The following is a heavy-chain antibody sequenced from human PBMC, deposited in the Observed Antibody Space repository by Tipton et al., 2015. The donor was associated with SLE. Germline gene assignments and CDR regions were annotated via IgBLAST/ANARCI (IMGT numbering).Heavy chain of an antibody. CDR3: ANYFYDATGYQSVDD. D-gene: IGHD3-22*01. J-gene: IGHJ4*02. CDR2: IYNTVNT. CDR1: GGSVSSGGYY. Sequence: TLSLTCTVSGGSVSSGGYYWSWIRQHPGKGLEWIGYIYNTVNTYYNPSLTSRVTISDDTSKNQFSLTLSSVTAADTAIYYCANYFYDATGYQSVDDWGQGALVTVSS. V-gene: IGHV4-31*03.